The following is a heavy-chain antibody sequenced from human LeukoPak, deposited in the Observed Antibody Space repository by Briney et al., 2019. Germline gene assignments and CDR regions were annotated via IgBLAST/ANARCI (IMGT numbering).Heavy chain of an antibody. CDR3: ARGPGPLFGAWFEP. D-gene: IGHD1-26*01. J-gene: IGHJ5*02. CDR2: INHSGRT. V-gene: IGHV4-34*01. Sequence: SETLSLTCAVYGESFSGYYWSWLRQPPGKGLEWLGEINHSGRTKNNPSLKSRVAISVDTSKNQFSLKLSSVTAAGTAVYYCARGPGPLFGAWFEPWGQGNLVTVSS. CDR1: GESFSGYY.